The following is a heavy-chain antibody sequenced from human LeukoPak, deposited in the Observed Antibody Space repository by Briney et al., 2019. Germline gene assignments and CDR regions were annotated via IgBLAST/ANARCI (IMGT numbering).Heavy chain of an antibody. J-gene: IGHJ4*02. CDR2: IHYSGST. Sequence: NPSETLSLTCTVSGFSISRGFYWGWIRQPPGKGLEWIGNIHYSGSTYYKPSLKSRVTISVDTSKNQFSLTLTSVTAADTAMYYCANDAPGLLGYWGQGTLVTVSS. V-gene: IGHV4-38-2*02. CDR1: GFSISRGFY. D-gene: IGHD2-15*01. CDR3: ANDAPGLLGY.